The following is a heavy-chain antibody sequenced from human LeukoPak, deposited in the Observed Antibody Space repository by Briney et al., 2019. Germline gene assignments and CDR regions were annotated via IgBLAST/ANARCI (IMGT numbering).Heavy chain of an antibody. CDR1: GYTFTDYY. V-gene: IGHV1-46*01. J-gene: IGHJ6*02. CDR3: ARGIGGRFLEWLPPYYYYGMDV. D-gene: IGHD3-3*01. CDR2: INPSGGST. Sequence: ASVKVSCKASGYTFTDYYLHWVRQAPGQGLEWMGIINPSGGSTSYAQKFQGRVTMTRDTSTSTVYMELSSLRSEDTAVYYCARGIGGRFLEWLPPYYYYGMDVWGQGTTVTVSS.